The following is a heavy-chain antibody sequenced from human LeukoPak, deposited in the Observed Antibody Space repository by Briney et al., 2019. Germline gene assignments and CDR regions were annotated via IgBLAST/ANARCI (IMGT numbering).Heavy chain of an antibody. D-gene: IGHD4-11*01. CDR1: GYTFTSYA. CDR2: INAGNGNT. V-gene: IGHV1-3*01. Sequence: ASVKVSCKASGYTFTSYAMHWVRQAPGQRLEWMGWINAGNGNTKYSQKFQGRVTITRDTSASTAYMELSSLRSDDTAVYYCARAPTTVTKNWFGPWGQGTLVTVSS. J-gene: IGHJ5*02. CDR3: ARAPTTVTKNWFGP.